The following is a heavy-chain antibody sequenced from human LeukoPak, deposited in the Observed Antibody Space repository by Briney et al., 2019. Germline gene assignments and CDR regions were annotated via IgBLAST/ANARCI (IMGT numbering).Heavy chain of an antibody. Sequence: SETLSLTCAVYGGSFSGYYWSWIRQPPGKGLEWIGEINHSGSTNYNPSLKSRVTISVDTSKNQFSLKLSSVTAEDTAVYYCARGVDYYDSSGYRHYYFDSWGQGTLVTVSS. CDR2: INHSGST. D-gene: IGHD3-22*01. V-gene: IGHV4-34*01. J-gene: IGHJ4*02. CDR1: GGSFSGYY. CDR3: ARGVDYYDSSGYRHYYFDS.